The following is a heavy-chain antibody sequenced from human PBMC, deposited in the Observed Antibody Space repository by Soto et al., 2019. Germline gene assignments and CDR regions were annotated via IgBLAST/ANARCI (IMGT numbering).Heavy chain of an antibody. CDR1: GGSISSYY. J-gene: IGHJ6*02. D-gene: IGHD3-9*01. V-gene: IGHV4-4*07. Sequence: SETLSLTCTVSGGSISSYYWSWIRQPAGKGLEWIGRIYTSGSTNYNPSLKSRVTMSVDTSKNQFSLKLSSVTAADTAVYYCARDTDYDILTGYWPNYGMDVWGQGTTVTVSS. CDR2: IYTSGST. CDR3: ARDTDYDILTGYWPNYGMDV.